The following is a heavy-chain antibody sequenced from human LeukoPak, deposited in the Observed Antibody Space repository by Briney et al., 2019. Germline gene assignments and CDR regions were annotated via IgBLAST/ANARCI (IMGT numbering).Heavy chain of an antibody. CDR2: IYHSGST. V-gene: IGHV4-4*02. Sequence: PSETLSLTCAVSGGSISSSNWWSWVRQPPGKGLEWIGEIYHSGSTNYNPSLKSRVTISVDKSKNQFSLKLSSVTAADTAVYYCARGGSGYYSPYYYYYYYMDVWGKGTTVTVSS. CDR3: ARGGSGYYSPYYYYYYYMDV. CDR1: GGSISSSNW. J-gene: IGHJ6*03. D-gene: IGHD3-22*01.